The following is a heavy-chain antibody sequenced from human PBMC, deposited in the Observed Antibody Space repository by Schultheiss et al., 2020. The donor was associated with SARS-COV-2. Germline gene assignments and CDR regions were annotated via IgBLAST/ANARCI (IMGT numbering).Heavy chain of an antibody. CDR3: ARVVAGTEFGYYYYYGMDV. J-gene: IGHJ6*02. CDR2: IYYSGST. D-gene: IGHD6-19*01. Sequence: SETLSLTCTVSGGSISSSSYYWGWIRQPPGKGLEWIGSIYYSGSTNYNPSLKSRVTISVDTSKNQFSLKLSSVTAADTAVYYCARVVAGTEFGYYYYYGMDVWGLGTTVTVSS. V-gene: IGHV4-39*07. CDR1: GGSISSSSYY.